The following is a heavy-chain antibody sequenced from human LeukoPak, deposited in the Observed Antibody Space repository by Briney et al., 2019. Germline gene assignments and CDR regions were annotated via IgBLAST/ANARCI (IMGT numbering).Heavy chain of an antibody. D-gene: IGHD3-22*01. J-gene: IGHJ4*02. CDR3: AKDPSSGYFSYFET. CDR2: IKQDGSEK. Sequence: GGSLRLSCAASGFTFSSYWMSWVRQAPGKGLEWVANIKQDGSEKYYVDSVKGRFTISRDNSKNTLYLQMNSLRAEDTAVYYCAKDPSSGYFSYFETWGQGTLVTVSS. V-gene: IGHV3-7*01. CDR1: GFTFSSYW.